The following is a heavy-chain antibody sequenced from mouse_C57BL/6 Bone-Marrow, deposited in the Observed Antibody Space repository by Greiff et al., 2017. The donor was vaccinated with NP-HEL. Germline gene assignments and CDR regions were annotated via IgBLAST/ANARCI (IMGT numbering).Heavy chain of an antibody. J-gene: IGHJ4*01. Sequence: QVTLKESGPGILQSSQTLSLTCSFSGFSLSTSGMGVSWIRQPSGKGLEWLAHIYWDDDKRYNPSLKSRLTISKDTSRNQVFLKITRLYTADTATYYCARSITTVVADYAMDYWGQGTSVTVSS. CDR3: ARSITTVVADYAMDY. D-gene: IGHD1-1*01. CDR1: GFSLSTSGMG. V-gene: IGHV8-12*01. CDR2: IYWDDDK.